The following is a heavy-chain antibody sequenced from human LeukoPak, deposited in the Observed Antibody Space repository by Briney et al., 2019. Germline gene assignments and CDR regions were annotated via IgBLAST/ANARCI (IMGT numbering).Heavy chain of an antibody. CDR3: AKDSAEGSSGYYYFDY. CDR2: ITASGAGT. D-gene: IGHD6-13*01. Sequence: GGSLRLSCAASGFTFSSYAMSWVRQAPGRGLEWVSSITASGAGTYYADSVKGRFTISRDNTKNTLYLQMNSLRAEDTAVYYYAKDSAEGSSGYYYFDYWGQGTLVTVSS. J-gene: IGHJ4*02. V-gene: IGHV3-23*01. CDR1: GFTFSSYA.